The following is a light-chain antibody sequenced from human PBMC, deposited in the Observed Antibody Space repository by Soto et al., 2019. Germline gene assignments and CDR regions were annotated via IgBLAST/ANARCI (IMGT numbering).Light chain of an antibody. CDR1: SSNIGRNF. CDR3: ATWDASLSGWV. V-gene: IGLV1-47*01. Sequence: QSVVSQPPSSSGTAGQRVTVSCSGRSSNIGRNFVYWYQQFPGAAPKLLIFKNDQRPSGVPDRFSGSKSGTSASLSISGLRSEDEADYYCATWDASLSGWVFGGGTKLTVL. CDR2: KND. J-gene: IGLJ3*02.